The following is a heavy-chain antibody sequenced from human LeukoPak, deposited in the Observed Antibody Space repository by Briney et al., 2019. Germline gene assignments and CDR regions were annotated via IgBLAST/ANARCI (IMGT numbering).Heavy chain of an antibody. V-gene: IGHV4-59*01. CDR3: TRGAGWLIDY. Sequence: SETLSLTCTVSDDSISDYYRGWIRQPPGKGLEWIGYFHNSGTSTCNPSLKSRVTISADTSKNQFSLKLNSLTTADTAVYYCTRGAGWLIDYWGQGILVTVSS. CDR1: DDSISDYY. D-gene: IGHD3-16*01. J-gene: IGHJ4*02. CDR2: FHNSGTS.